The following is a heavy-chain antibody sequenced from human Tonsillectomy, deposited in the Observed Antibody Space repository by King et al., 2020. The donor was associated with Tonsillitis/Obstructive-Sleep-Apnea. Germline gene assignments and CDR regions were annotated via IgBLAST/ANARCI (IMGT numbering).Heavy chain of an antibody. V-gene: IGHV3-33*01. CDR1: GFIFRNYG. D-gene: IGHD3-16*01. CDR2: IWSDGSNK. CDR3: ARVSGGVNADS. J-gene: IGHJ4*02. Sequence: VQLVESGGGVVQPGRSLRLSCAASGFIFRNYGMHWVRQAPGKGLEWVAVIWSDGSNKDYADSVVGRFTISRDNSKSTLYLQINSLRVEDTAVYYCARVSGGVNADSWGQGTLVTVSS.